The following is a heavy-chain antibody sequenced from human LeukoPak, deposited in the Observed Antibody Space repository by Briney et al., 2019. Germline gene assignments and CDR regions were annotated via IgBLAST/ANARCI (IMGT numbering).Heavy chain of an antibody. CDR3: ARDRIYDYIWGSYRPDYFDY. CDR1: GFIFLSYS. V-gene: IGHV3-21*01. D-gene: IGHD3-16*02. Sequence: GGSVRLSCAACGFIFLSYSLNWVRQARGKGVDGVSSISSSSSDTYYADSVKGRFTIYRDNAKNSLYLQMNSLRAEDTAVYYCARDRIYDYIWGSYRPDYFDYWGQGTLVTVSS. CDR2: ISSSSSDT. J-gene: IGHJ4*02.